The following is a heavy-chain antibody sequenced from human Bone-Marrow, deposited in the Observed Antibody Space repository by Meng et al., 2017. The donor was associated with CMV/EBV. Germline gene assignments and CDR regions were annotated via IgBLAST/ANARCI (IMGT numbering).Heavy chain of an antibody. CDR3: VRGIGDFWSNYNDAFDV. CDR2: MNPDSVNP. CDR1: GYTFTSYD. Sequence: ASVKVSCKASGYTFTSYDINWVRQAAGQGLEWMGWMNPDSVNPGYAQKFQGRVTITRSTSISTVYMELSSLRSEDTAVYYCVRGIGDFWSNYNDAFDVWGQGTMVTVSS. D-gene: IGHD3-3*01. V-gene: IGHV1-8*03. J-gene: IGHJ3*01.